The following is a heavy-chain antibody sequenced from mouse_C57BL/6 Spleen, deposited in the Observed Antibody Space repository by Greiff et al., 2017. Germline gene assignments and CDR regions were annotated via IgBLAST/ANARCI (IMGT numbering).Heavy chain of an antibody. D-gene: IGHD1-1*01. CDR1: GFTFTDYY. CDR2: IRNKANGYTT. Sequence: EVQRVESGGGLVQPGGSLSLSCAASGFTFTDYYMSWVRQPPGKALEWLGFIRNKANGYTTEYSASVKGRFTISRDNSQSILYLQMNALRAEDSATYYCARSPHYYGSVDYWGQGTTLTVSS. J-gene: IGHJ2*01. V-gene: IGHV7-3*01. CDR3: ARSPHYYGSVDY.